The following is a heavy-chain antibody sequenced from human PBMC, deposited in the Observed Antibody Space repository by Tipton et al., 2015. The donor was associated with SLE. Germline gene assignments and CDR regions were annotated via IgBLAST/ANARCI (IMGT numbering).Heavy chain of an antibody. D-gene: IGHD5-12*01. CDR1: GFTFSDYY. J-gene: IGHJ4*02. Sequence: SLRLSCAASGFTFSDYYMSWIRQAPGKGLEWVSYISSSSIYTNYADSVKGRFTISRDNAKNSLYLQMNSLRADDTAVYYCAVGENSGYDYEYFDYWGQGSLVTVSS. CDR3: AVGENSGYDYEYFDY. V-gene: IGHV3-11*03. CDR2: ISSSSIYT.